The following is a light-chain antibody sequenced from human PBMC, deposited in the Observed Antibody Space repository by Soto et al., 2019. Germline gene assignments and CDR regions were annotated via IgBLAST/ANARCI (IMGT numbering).Light chain of an antibody. CDR3: QQYGNLWT. J-gene: IGKJ1*01. V-gene: IGKV1-5*03. CDR1: QSINNY. CDR2: KAS. Sequence: DIQLTPSPSTLAASLGERATISCRASQSINNYLAWYQQKPGKAPKLLIYKASTLESGVPSTFSGSGSGTEFSLTISSLQPDDFATYYCQQYGNLWTFGQGTKVDIK.